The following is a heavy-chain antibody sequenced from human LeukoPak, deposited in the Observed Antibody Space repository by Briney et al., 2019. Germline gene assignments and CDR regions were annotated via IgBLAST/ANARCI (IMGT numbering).Heavy chain of an antibody. V-gene: IGHV4-31*03. CDR2: IYYVGNT. D-gene: IGHD3-16*02. CDR3: ARVEVIGSTRYFDY. Sequence: SETLSLTCTVSGGSISSGGNYWSWLRQLPGRGLEWIGYIYYVGNTNYNPSLKSRLSMSVDTSKNQFSLRLTSVTAADTAVYYCARVEVIGSTRYFDYWGQGAMVSVSS. J-gene: IGHJ4*02. CDR1: GGSISSGGNY.